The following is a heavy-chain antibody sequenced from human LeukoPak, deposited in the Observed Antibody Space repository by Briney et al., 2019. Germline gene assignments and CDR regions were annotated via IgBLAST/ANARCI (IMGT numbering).Heavy chain of an antibody. CDR3: AREPYSSGWYFSYYFDY. Sequence: GGSLRLSCAASGFTFSNYAMHWVRQAPGKGLEWVAVISYGGSNKYYADSVKGRFTISRDNSKNTLYLQMNSLRVEDTAVYYCAREPYSSGWYFSYYFDYWGQGTLVTVSS. V-gene: IGHV3-30-3*01. J-gene: IGHJ4*02. D-gene: IGHD6-19*01. CDR2: ISYGGSNK. CDR1: GFTFSNYA.